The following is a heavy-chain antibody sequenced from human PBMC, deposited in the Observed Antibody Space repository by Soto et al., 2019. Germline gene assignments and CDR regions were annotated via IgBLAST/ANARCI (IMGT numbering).Heavy chain of an antibody. CDR2: IYYSGST. D-gene: IGHD6-19*01. V-gene: IGHV4-59*08. CDR1: GGSISSYY. Sequence: QVQLQESGPGLVKPSETLSLTCTVSGGSISSYYWSWIRQPPGKGLEWIGYIYYSGSTNYNPSLKSRVTISVDTSKNQVSLKLSSVTAADSAVYYCARHGQWLVTGYFYYGMDVWGQGTTVTVSS. J-gene: IGHJ6*02. CDR3: ARHGQWLVTGYFYYGMDV.